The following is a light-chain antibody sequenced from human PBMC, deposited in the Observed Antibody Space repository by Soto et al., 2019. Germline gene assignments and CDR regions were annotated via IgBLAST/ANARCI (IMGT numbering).Light chain of an antibody. CDR1: QSVSSSY. J-gene: IGKJ1*01. CDR3: QEYGMSRT. V-gene: IGKV3-20*01. Sequence: EIVLTQSPGTLSLSPGERATLSCRASQSVSSSYLAWYQQKPGQAPRLLIYGASSRATGIPDRFSGSGSGTDFTLTISRLEPEDVAVYYCQEYGMSRTFGQGTKVDIK. CDR2: GAS.